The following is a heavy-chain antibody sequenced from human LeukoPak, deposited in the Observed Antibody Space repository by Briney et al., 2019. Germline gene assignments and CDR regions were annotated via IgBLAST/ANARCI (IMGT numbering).Heavy chain of an antibody. CDR2: INPNSGGT. D-gene: IGHD6-19*01. J-gene: IGHJ4*02. CDR3: ARGEQWLGLPLDY. Sequence: ASLKVSCKASGYTFTGYYMHWVRQAPGQGLEWMGWINPNSGGTNYAQKFQGRVTMTRDTSISTAYMELSRLRSDDTAVYYCARGEQWLGLPLDYWGQGTLVTVSS. CDR1: GYTFTGYY. V-gene: IGHV1-2*02.